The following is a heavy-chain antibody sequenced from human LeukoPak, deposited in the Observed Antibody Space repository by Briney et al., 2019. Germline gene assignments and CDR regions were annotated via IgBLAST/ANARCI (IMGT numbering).Heavy chain of an antibody. D-gene: IGHD4-23*01. J-gene: IGHJ4*02. CDR1: GFTFSSYG. CDR3: AKDLPTVVILQYYFDY. V-gene: IGHV3-30*18. CDR2: ISYDGSNK. Sequence: GRSLRLSCAASGFTFSSYGMHWVRQAPGKGLEWVAVISYDGSNKYYADSVKGRFTISRDNSKNTLYLQMNSLTAEDTAVYYCAKDLPTVVILQYYFDYWGQGTLVTVSS.